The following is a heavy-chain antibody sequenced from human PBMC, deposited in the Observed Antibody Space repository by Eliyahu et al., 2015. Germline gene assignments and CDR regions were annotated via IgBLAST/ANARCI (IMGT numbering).Heavy chain of an antibody. Sequence: EVQLVESGGGLVQPGGSLRLSCAXXXFTFSXYAMSWVRQAPGKGLEWVSAISGSGGSTYYADSVKGRFTISRDNSKNTLYLQMNSLRAEDTAVYYCAKDSRDDATPFDYWGQGTLVTVSS. CDR2: ISGSGGST. CDR1: XFTFSXYA. D-gene: IGHD2-2*01. CDR3: AKDSRDDATPFDY. V-gene: IGHV3-23*04. J-gene: IGHJ4*02.